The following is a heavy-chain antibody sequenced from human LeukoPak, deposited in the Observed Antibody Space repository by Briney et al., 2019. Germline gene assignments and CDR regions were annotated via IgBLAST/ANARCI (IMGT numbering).Heavy chain of an antibody. D-gene: IGHD6-19*01. J-gene: IGHJ4*02. Sequence: PGGSLRLSCAASGFTFSSYSMNWVRQAPGKGLEWVSYISGSSSTIYYADSVKGRFTISRDNAKNSLYLQMNSLRAEDTAVYYCAREGGYSSGWYGYFDYWGQGTLVTVSS. V-gene: IGHV3-48*04. CDR2: ISGSSSTI. CDR1: GFTFSSYS. CDR3: AREGGYSSGWYGYFDY.